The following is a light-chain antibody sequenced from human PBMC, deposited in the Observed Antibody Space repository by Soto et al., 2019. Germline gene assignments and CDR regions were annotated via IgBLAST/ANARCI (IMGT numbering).Light chain of an antibody. CDR2: DAS. CDR1: RSVSSY. CDR3: QQRSSRSIT. V-gene: IGKV3-11*01. J-gene: IGKJ5*01. Sequence: EIVLTQSPATLSLSPGESAPLYCRATRSVSSYLAWYQQKPGQAPRLLIYDASSRPTDLPALFGGRWSRTVFTLTISILEPEDFALYYCQQRSSRSITFGQGTRLEI.